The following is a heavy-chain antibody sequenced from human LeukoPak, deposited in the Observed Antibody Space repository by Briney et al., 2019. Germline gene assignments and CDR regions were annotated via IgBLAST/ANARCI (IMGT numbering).Heavy chain of an antibody. J-gene: IGHJ4*02. CDR2: ISSNGGST. D-gene: IGHD3-16*02. CDR3: ARDFSSRGYPLYYFDY. V-gene: IGHV3-64*01. CDR1: GFTFSSYA. Sequence: GGSLRLSCAASGFTFSSYAMHWVRQAPGEGLEYVSAISSNGGSTYYANSVKGRFTISRDNSKNTLYLQMGSLRAEDMAVYYCARDFSSRGYPLYYFDYWGQGTLVTVSS.